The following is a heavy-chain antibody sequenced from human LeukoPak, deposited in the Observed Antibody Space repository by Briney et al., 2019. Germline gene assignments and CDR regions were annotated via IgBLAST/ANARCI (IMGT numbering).Heavy chain of an antibody. CDR3: ARLDRRGSYYYYYYYYMDV. CDR2: IYYSGST. V-gene: IGHV4-39*07. D-gene: IGHD1-26*01. CDR1: GGSISSSSYY. Sequence: ASETLSLTCTVSGGSISSSSYYWGWIRQPPGKGLEWIGSIYYSGSTYYNPSLKSRVTISVDTSKNQFSLKLSSVTAADTAVYYCARLDRRGSYYYYYYYYMDVWGKGTTVTISS. J-gene: IGHJ6*03.